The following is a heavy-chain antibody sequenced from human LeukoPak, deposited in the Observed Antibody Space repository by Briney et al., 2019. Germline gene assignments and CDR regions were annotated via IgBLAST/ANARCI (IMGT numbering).Heavy chain of an antibody. CDR2: ICGSGGST. CDR1: GFTFSSYA. CDR3: AKPYGSGDPGFDP. D-gene: IGHD3-10*01. J-gene: IGHJ5*02. Sequence: GGSLRLSCAASGFTFSSYAMRWVRQAPGKGVEWVSSICGSGGSTYYADSVKGRFTISRDNPKNTLYLQMNSRRAEETAVYYCAKPYGSGDPGFDPWGKGTLVTVSS. V-gene: IGHV3-23*01.